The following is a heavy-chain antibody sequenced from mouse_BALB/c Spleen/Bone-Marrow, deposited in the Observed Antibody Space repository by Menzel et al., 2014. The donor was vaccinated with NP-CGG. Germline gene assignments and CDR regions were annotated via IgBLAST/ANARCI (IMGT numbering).Heavy chain of an antibody. V-gene: IGHV14-3*02. CDR3: ARYYYGSSLFAY. CDR1: GFNIRDTY. CDR2: IDPANGNT. D-gene: IGHD1-1*01. Sequence: EVQGVESGAELVKPGASVKLSCTASGFNIRDTYMHWVKQRPEQGLEWNGRIDPANGNTKYDPKFQDKATITADTSSNTAYLQLSSLTSEDTAVYYCARYYYGSSLFAYWGQGTLVTVSA. J-gene: IGHJ3*01.